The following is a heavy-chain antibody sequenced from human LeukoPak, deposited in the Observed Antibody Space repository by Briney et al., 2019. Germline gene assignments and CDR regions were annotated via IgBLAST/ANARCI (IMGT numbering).Heavy chain of an antibody. CDR1: GFTFSSYE. CDR2: ISSSRSTI. V-gene: IGHV3-48*03. D-gene: IGHD1-26*01. Sequence: GGSLRLSCAASGFTFSSYEMNWVRQAPGKGLEWVSYISSSRSTIYYADSVKGRFTISRDNAKNSLYLQMNSLRAEDTAVYYCARALKGLRRRIGGTTTFEYYYYMDVWGKGTTVTISS. J-gene: IGHJ6*03. CDR3: ARALKGLRRRIGGTTTFEYYYYMDV.